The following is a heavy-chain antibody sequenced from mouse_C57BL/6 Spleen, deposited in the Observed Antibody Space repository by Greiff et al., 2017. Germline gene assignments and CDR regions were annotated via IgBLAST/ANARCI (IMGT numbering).Heavy chain of an antibody. CDR3: ARSGITTVVHDY. Sequence: QVQLQQSGAELVKPGASVKISCKASGYAFSSYWMNWVKQRPGKGLEWIGQIYPGDGDTNYNGKFKGKATLTADKSSSTAYMQLSSLTSEDSAVYFCARSGITTVVHDYWGQGTTLTGSS. V-gene: IGHV1-80*01. CDR2: IYPGDGDT. D-gene: IGHD1-1*01. J-gene: IGHJ2*01. CDR1: GYAFSSYW.